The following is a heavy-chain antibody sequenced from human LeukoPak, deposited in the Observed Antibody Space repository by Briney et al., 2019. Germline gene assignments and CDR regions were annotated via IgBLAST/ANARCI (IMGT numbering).Heavy chain of an antibody. Sequence: GGSLRLSCAASGFTFSSYWMTWVRQAPGKGLEYLVNIKEDGSEKYYVDSVKGRFTISRDNAKNSLYLQMSSLRGDDTAVYYCVRDCGFHTFDYWGQGTLVTVSS. V-gene: IGHV3-7*05. D-gene: IGHD2-21*01. CDR1: GFTFSSYW. CDR2: IKEDGSEK. J-gene: IGHJ4*02. CDR3: VRDCGFHTFDY.